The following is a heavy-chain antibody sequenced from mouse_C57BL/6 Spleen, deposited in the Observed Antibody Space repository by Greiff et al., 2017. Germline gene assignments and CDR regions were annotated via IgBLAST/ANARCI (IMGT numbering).Heavy chain of an antibody. CDR3: ARPVVALYYFDY. CDR2: IDPSDSYT. CDR1: GYTFTSYW. V-gene: IGHV1-59*01. D-gene: IGHD1-1*01. J-gene: IGHJ2*01. Sequence: QVQLQQPGAELVRPGTSVKLSCKASGYTFTSYWMHWVKQRPGQGLEWIGVIDPSDSYTNYNQKFKGKATLTVDTSSSTAYMQLSSLTSEDSAVYYCARPVVALYYFDYWGQGTTLTVSS.